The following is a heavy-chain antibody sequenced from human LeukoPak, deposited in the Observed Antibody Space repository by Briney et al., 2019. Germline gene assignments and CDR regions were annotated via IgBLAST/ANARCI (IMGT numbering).Heavy chain of an antibody. J-gene: IGHJ6*03. CDR2: IYTSGST. CDR1: GGSISSYY. CDR3: ARDIVVVPAAMEDYYYYYYMDV. Sequence: SETLSLTCTVSGGSISSYYWSWIRRPAGKGLEWIGRIYTSGSTNYNPSLKSRVTISVDKSKNQFSLKLSSVTAADTAVYYCARDIVVVPAAMEDYYYYYYMDVWGKGTTVTVSS. V-gene: IGHV4-4*07. D-gene: IGHD2-2*01.